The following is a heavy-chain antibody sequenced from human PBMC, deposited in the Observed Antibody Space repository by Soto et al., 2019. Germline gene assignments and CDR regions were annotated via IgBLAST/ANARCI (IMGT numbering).Heavy chain of an antibody. D-gene: IGHD3-22*01. Sequence: EVQLLESGGGLVQPGGSLRLSCAASGFTFSSYAMSWVRQAPGKGLEWVSAISGSGGSTYYADSVKGRFTIARDNSKNTLYLQMHSLRAEDTAVYYCAIEWLLGYGMDVWGQGTTVTVSS. V-gene: IGHV3-23*01. CDR1: GFTFSSYA. CDR2: ISGSGGST. CDR3: AIEWLLGYGMDV. J-gene: IGHJ6*02.